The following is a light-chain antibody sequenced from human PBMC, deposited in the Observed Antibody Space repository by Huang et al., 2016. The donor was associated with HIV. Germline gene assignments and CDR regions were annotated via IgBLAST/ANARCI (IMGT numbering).Light chain of an antibody. CDR1: QSVSWY. CDR2: AAW. Sequence: EIVLTQSPATLSLSPGERATLACRGSQSVSWYLAWYQQKPGQAPRILIYAAWNRATGIPARFSGSGSGTDFNLTISSLQPEDSAVYYCQQRANWPITFGQGTRLEIQ. V-gene: IGKV3-11*01. J-gene: IGKJ5*01. CDR3: QQRANWPIT.